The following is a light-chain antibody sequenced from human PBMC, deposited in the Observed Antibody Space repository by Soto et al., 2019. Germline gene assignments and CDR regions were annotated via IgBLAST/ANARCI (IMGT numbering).Light chain of an antibody. J-gene: IGKJ5*01. CDR1: QSFSSN. CDR2: AAS. Sequence: TQSPATLPLSVGDRVTLSCRASQSFSSNLDWYQQKPGQAPRLLIYAASTRAAGIPARFSGSGSGTEFTLTISSLQAEDFAVYYCQQYNNWAGTFGQGTRLEIK. CDR3: QQYNNWAGT. V-gene: IGKV3-15*01.